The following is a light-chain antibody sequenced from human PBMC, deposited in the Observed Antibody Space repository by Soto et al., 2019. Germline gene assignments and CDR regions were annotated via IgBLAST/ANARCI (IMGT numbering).Light chain of an antibody. CDR3: QRYGSSPPHT. Sequence: DIQMTQSPSTLSASVGDRVTFTCRASQFINNWLAWYQQKPGQAPRLLIYKASTLESGVPPRFNGSGSGTEFSLTISRLESEDFAVYYCQRYGSSPPHTFGQGTKLEIK. J-gene: IGKJ2*01. CDR1: QFINNW. V-gene: IGKV1-5*03. CDR2: KAS.